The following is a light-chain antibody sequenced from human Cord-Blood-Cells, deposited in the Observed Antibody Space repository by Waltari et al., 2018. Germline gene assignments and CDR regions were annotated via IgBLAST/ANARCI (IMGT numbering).Light chain of an antibody. CDR2: DVS. V-gene: IGLV2-14*01. J-gene: IGLJ1*01. Sequence: QSALTQPASVSGSPGQSLTISCTGTSSDVGGYNYVSWYQQHPGKAPKLMIYDVSKQPSGVSNRFSGSKSGNTASLTISGLQAEDEADYYCSSYTSSSTYVFGTGTKVTVL. CDR3: SSYTSSSTYV. CDR1: SSDVGGYNY.